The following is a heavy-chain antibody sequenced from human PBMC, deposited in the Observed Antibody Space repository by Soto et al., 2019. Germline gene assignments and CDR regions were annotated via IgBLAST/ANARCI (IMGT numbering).Heavy chain of an antibody. Sequence: PGGSLRLSFAASGFTLNNYWMHWVREAPGKGLVWVSRINNDGSSTAYEDPVKGRFTISRENAKNTLYLQMNSLRAEDTAIYYCARDLGGPHXWGQGTLVTVSX. CDR2: INNDGSST. D-gene: IGHD3-16*01. V-gene: IGHV3-74*01. CDR1: GFTLNNYW. J-gene: IGHJ4*02. CDR3: ARDLGGPHX.